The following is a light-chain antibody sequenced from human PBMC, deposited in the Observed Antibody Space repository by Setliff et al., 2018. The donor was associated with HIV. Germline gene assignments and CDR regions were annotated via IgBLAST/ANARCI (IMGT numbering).Light chain of an antibody. J-gene: IGLJ1*01. CDR3: ASYRPNDLGV. Sequence: QPALIQPASVPGSPGQSVTVSCTGTSSDVGSYDFVSWYQQLPGKAPKLLIYDVSDRPSGVSHRFSGSKSGNTASLTISGLQSEDEADYYCASYRPNDLGVFGTGTKVTVL. CDR1: SSDVGSYDF. V-gene: IGLV2-14*03. CDR2: DVS.